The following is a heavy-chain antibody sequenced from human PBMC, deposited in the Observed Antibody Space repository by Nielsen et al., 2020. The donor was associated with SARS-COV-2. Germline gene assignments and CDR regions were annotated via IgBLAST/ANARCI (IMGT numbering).Heavy chain of an antibody. Sequence: GESLKISCAASGFTFDDYAMHWVRQAPGKGLEWVSGISWNGGSTGYADSVKGRFTISRDNAKNSLYLQMNSLRAEDTAVYYCASVRSSQSVAEHIFDYWGQGTLVTVSS. V-gene: IGHV3-20*04. CDR3: ASVRSSQSVAEHIFDY. CDR1: GFTFDDYA. J-gene: IGHJ4*02. CDR2: ISWNGGST. D-gene: IGHD2-15*01.